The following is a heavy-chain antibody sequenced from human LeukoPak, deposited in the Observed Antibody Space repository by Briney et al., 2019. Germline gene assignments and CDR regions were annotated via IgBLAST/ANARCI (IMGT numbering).Heavy chain of an antibody. V-gene: IGHV4-34*01. CDR2: INHSGST. J-gene: IGHJ4*02. Sequence: KPSETLSLTCAVYGGSFSGYYWSWIRQPPGKGLEWIGEINHSGSTNYNPSLKSRVTISVDTSKNQFSLKLSSVTAADTAVYYCARDLSPVVRASPMGYWGQGTLVTVSS. D-gene: IGHD3-10*01. CDR3: ARDLSPVVRASPMGY. CDR1: GGSFSGYY.